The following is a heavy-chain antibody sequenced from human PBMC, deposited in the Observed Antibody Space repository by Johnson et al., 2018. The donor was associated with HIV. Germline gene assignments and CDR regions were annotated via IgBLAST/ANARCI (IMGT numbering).Heavy chain of an antibody. D-gene: IGHD1-26*01. Sequence: QVQLVESGGGVVQPGRSLRLSCAASGFTFSNYGMHWVRQAPGKGLECVAFISYDGSNKYYADSVKGRFTISRENAKNSLYLQMNSLRAGDTAVYYCAKDQEGAKCFAFDIWGQWTMVTVSS. CDR3: AKDQEGAKCFAFDI. CDR1: GFTFSNYG. CDR2: ISYDGSNK. J-gene: IGHJ3*02. V-gene: IGHV3-30*18.